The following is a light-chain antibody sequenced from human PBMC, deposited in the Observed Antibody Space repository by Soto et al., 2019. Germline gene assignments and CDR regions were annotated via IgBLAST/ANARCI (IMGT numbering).Light chain of an antibody. V-gene: IGLV2-23*02. CDR1: ISDVGSYNL. CDR3: CSYAGSSTVV. CDR2: EVS. J-gene: IGLJ2*01. Sequence: QSALTQPASVSGSPGQSITISCTGTISDVGSYNLVSWYQQHPGKAPKLMIYEVSKRPSGVSNRFSGSKSCNTASLTISGLQAEDEADYYCCSYAGSSTVVFGGGTKVTVL.